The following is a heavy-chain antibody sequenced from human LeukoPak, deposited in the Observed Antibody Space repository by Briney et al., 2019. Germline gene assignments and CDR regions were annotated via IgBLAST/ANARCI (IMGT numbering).Heavy chain of an antibody. CDR1: GGTFSSYA. CDR3: ARDPLGYDILTGYYNYYGMDV. V-gene: IGHV1-18*01. Sequence: ASVKVSCKASGGTFSSYAISWVRQAPGQGLEWMGWISAYNGNASYAQKLQGRVTMTTDTSTSTAYMELRSLRSDDTAVYYCARDPLGYDILTGYYNYYGMDVWGQGTTVTVSS. D-gene: IGHD3-9*01. J-gene: IGHJ6*02. CDR2: ISAYNGNA.